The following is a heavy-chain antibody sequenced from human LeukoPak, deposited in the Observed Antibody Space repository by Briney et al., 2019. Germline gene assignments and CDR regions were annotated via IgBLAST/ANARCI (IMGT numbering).Heavy chain of an antibody. CDR2: ISSNGDST. CDR1: GFTFSSYS. Sequence: GGSLRLSCAASGFTFSSYSMHWVRQAPGKGLEYVSAISSNGDSTYYANSVKGRFTISRDNSKNTLYLQMGSLRAEDMAVYYCARVKVSGAFDIWGQGTMVTVSS. J-gene: IGHJ3*02. V-gene: IGHV3-64*01. CDR3: ARVKVSGAFDI. D-gene: IGHD1-14*01.